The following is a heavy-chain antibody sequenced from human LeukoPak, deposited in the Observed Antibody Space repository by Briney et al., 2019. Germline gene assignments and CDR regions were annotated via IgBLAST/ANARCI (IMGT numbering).Heavy chain of an antibody. CDR3: ARREGYSSSPLGY. D-gene: IGHD6-6*01. J-gene: IGHJ4*02. V-gene: IGHV4-38-2*01. Sequence: PSETLSLTCAVSGYSISSGYYWGWIRQPPGKGLEWIGSIYHSGSPYYNPSLKSRVTISVDTSKNQFSLKLSSVTAADTAVYYCARREGYSSSPLGYWGQGTLVTVSS. CDR2: IYHSGSP. CDR1: GYSISSGYY.